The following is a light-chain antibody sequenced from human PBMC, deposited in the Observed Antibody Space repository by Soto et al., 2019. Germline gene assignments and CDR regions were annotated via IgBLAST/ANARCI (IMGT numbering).Light chain of an antibody. CDR1: QTVSSN. CDR2: DAS. V-gene: IGKV3-15*01. Sequence: ETVLTQSPATLSVSPGERATLSCSASQTVSSNLAWYQQKPGQAPRLLIYDASTRATGIPVRFRGSGSGTEFTLTISSLQSEDSAVYYCHQYNNWLALTFGGGTKVDIK. CDR3: HQYNNWLALT. J-gene: IGKJ4*01.